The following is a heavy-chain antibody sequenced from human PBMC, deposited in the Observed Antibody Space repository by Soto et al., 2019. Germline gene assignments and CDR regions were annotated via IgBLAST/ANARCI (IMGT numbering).Heavy chain of an antibody. CDR3: ARGVVATIPRVSWFDP. J-gene: IGHJ5*02. V-gene: IGHV4-59*01. CDR1: GGSISSYY. CDR2: IYYSGST. Sequence: SETLSLTCTVSGGSISSYYWSWIRQPPGKGLEWIGYIYYSGSTNYNPSLKSRVTISVDTSKNQFSLKLSSVTAADTAVYYCARGVVATIPRVSWFDPWGQATLLTVS. D-gene: IGHD5-12*01.